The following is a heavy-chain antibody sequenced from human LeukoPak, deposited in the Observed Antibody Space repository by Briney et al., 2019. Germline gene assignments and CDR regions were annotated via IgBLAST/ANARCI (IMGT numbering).Heavy chain of an antibody. CDR1: DHSISSLYY. CDR3: ARVTSRLGWFDP. CDR2: ISHSGST. D-gene: IGHD1-14*01. V-gene: IGHV4-38-2*02. Sequence: PSETLSLTCTVSDHSISSLYYWGWIRQPPGKGLEWIGSISHSGSTYYKPSLKSRVTISVDTSKNQFSLKLRSVTAADTAVYYCARVTSRLGWFDPWGQGTLVTVSS. J-gene: IGHJ5*02.